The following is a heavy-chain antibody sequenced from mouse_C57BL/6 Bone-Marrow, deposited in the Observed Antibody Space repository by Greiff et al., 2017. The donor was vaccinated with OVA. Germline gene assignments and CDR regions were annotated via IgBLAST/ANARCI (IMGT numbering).Heavy chain of an antibody. CDR3: TTGELHGSSW. J-gene: IGHJ3*02. D-gene: IGHD1-1*01. CDR1: Y. V-gene: IGHV14-1*01. CDR2: IDPEDGDT. Sequence: DVKLVESGAELVRPGASVKLSYYMHWVKQRPEQGLEWIGRIDPEDGDTEYAPKFQGKATMTADTSSNTAYLQLSSLTSEDTAVYYCTTGELHGSSWWGQGTLVTVSA.